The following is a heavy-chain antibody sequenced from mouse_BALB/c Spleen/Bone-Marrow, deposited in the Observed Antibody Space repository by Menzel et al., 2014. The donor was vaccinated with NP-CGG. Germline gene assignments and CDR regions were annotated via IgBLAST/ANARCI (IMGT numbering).Heavy chain of an antibody. V-gene: IGHV1S56*01. CDR3: GRGGIGRSLDY. CDR2: VYPGDGST. J-gene: IGHJ4*01. CDR1: GNTCTDYD. Sequence: QVQLQQPGPELARPGTLEKISCMAAGNTCTDYDINWVKQRPGQGPVRIGWVYPGDGSTNYNEKCKGKASLTADRSTRPAYIQRNDLTSETSADYFCGRGGIGRSLDYWGQGTSVPVSS. D-gene: IGHD2-14*01.